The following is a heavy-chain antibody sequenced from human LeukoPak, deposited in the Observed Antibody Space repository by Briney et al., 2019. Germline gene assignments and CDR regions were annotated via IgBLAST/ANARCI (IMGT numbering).Heavy chain of an antibody. CDR1: VFTFSSHG. Sequence: GGSLRLSCAASVFTFSSHGMHWVRQAPGKGLEWVAVIWYDGSNKEYGDSVKARFTISRDNSKNTVYLQMNSLRAEDTAVYYCARDISARRMDVWGKGTAVTVSS. D-gene: IGHD6-25*01. CDR2: IWYDGSNK. J-gene: IGHJ6*04. CDR3: ARDISARRMDV. V-gene: IGHV3-33*01.